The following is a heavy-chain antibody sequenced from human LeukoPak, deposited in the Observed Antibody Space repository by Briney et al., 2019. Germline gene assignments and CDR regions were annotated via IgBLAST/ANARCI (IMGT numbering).Heavy chain of an antibody. D-gene: IGHD3-22*01. Sequence: PSETLSLTCAVYGGSFSGYYWSWIRQPPGKGLEWIGEINHSGSTNYNPSLKSRVTISVDTSKNQFSLKLSSVTAADTAVYYCASRYYHDSSGYYTILFDYFDYWGQGTLVTVSS. CDR3: ASRYYHDSSGYYTILFDYFDY. CDR2: INHSGST. V-gene: IGHV4-34*01. J-gene: IGHJ4*02. CDR1: GGSFSGYY.